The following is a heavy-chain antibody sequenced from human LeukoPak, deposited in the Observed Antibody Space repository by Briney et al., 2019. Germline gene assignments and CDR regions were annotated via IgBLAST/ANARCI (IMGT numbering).Heavy chain of an antibody. D-gene: IGHD3-22*01. CDR2: INHSGST. V-gene: IGHV4-34*01. J-gene: IGHJ5*02. Sequence: SETLSLTCAVYGGSFSGYYWSWIRQPPGKGLEWIGEINHSGSTSYNPSLKSRVTISVDTSKSPFSLKLSPVTPADKALYYCARLTAYYDSSGYLAGNWFDPWGQGTLVTVSS. CDR3: ARLTAYYDSSGYLAGNWFDP. CDR1: GGSFSGYY.